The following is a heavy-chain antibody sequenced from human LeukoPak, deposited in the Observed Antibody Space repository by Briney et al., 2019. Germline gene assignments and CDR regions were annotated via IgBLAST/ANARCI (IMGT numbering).Heavy chain of an antibody. D-gene: IGHD3-10*01. CDR2: IHASGTT. Sequence: SETLSLTCNVSGGSISSYFWTWIRQPAGKGLEWIGRIHASGTTNYNSSLKSRVSMSVDTTKNQFSLKLTSVTAADTAVYFCARDGADVYGRAFDYWGQGTLVSVSS. CDR1: GGSISSYF. CDR3: ARDGADVYGRAFDY. J-gene: IGHJ4*02. V-gene: IGHV4-4*07.